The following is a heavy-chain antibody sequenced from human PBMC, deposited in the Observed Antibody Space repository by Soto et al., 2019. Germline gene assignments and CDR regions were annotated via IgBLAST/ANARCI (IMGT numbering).Heavy chain of an antibody. Sequence: SETLSLTCTVSGGSISSYYWSWIRQPPGKGLEWIGYIYYSGSTNYNPSLKSRVTISVDTSKNQFSLKLSSVTAAGTAVYYCARVIRASGWYGKYFDYWGQGTLVTVSS. J-gene: IGHJ4*02. CDR2: IYYSGST. CDR3: ARVIRASGWYGKYFDY. D-gene: IGHD6-19*01. CDR1: GGSISSYY. V-gene: IGHV4-59*01.